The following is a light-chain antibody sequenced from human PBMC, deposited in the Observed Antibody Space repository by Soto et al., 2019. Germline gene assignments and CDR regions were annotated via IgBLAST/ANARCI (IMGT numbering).Light chain of an antibody. CDR3: KQYNNWPPWT. CDR2: GAS. Sequence: EIVMTQSPANLSVSPGERGNLXCRASQSVSSYFDWSQQNSGKAPRLLVSGASTRATGIQARLSGSGSGKEFTLNISSLHSEDFAVYYWKQYNNWPPWTFGQGTKVDIK. V-gene: IGKV3-15*01. CDR1: QSVSSY. J-gene: IGKJ1*01.